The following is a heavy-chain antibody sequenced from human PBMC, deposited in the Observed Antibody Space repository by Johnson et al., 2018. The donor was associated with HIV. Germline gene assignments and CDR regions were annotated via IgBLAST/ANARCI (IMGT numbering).Heavy chain of an antibody. Sequence: QVQLVESGGGVVQPGRSLRLSCAASGFTFSSYAMHWVRQAPGKGLEWVAVISYDGSNKYYADSVKGRFTISRDNAKNTLYLQMKSLRAEDTAVYYCAKHPDAFDIWGQGTMVTVSS. J-gene: IGHJ3*02. V-gene: IGHV3-30-3*02. CDR2: ISYDGSNK. CDR3: AKHPDAFDI. CDR1: GFTFSSYA.